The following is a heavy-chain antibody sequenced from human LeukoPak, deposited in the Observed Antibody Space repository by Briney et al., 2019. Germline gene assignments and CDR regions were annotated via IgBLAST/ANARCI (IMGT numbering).Heavy chain of an antibody. CDR1: GGTFSSYA. D-gene: IGHD3-10*01. CDR3: ARGGFGSGSGSYYSYAFDF. CDR2: IIPIFGTA. Sequence: SVKVSCKASGGTFSSYAISWVRQAPGQGLEWMGGIIPIFGTANYAQKFQGRVTITADKSTSTAYMELSSLRSEDTAVYYCARGGFGSGSGSYYSYAFDFWGQGTMVTVSS. J-gene: IGHJ3*01. V-gene: IGHV1-69*06.